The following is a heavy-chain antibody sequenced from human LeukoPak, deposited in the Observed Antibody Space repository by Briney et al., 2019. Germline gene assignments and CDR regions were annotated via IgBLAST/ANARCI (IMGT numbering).Heavy chain of an antibody. CDR1: GFTVSSNY. CDR2: IYGGGST. D-gene: IGHD5-24*01. Sequence: PGGSLRLSCAASGFTVSSNYMSWVRQAPGKGLEWVSVIYGGGSTNYADSVRGRFTISRDNSKNTLYLQMNSLRAEDTAVYYCATAPPREMAGAFDIWGQGTMVTVSS. J-gene: IGHJ3*02. V-gene: IGHV3-53*01. CDR3: ATAPPREMAGAFDI.